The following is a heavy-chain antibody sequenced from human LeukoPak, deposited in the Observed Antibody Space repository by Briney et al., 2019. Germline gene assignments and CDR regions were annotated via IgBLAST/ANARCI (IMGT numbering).Heavy chain of an antibody. CDR2: INTNTGNP. CDR1: GYTFTSYA. CDR3: ARDGGYSFGLGQTAETTPNFDY. Sequence: ASVKVSCKASGYTFTSYAMNWVRQAPGQGLEWMGWINTNTGNPTYAQGFTGRFVFSLDTSVSTAYLQISSLKVEDTAVYYCARDGGYSFGLGQTAETTPNFDYWGQGTLVTVSS. J-gene: IGHJ4*02. V-gene: IGHV7-4-1*02. D-gene: IGHD5-18*01.